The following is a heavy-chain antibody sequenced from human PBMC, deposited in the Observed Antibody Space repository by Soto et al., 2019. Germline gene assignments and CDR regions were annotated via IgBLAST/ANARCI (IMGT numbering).Heavy chain of an antibody. CDR1: GFTFSSYA. Sequence: GGSLRLSCAVSGFTFSSYAMHWVRQAPGKGLEWVAVVSYDGSDKYYADSVKGRFTISRDNSKNTLNLRMNSLRTEDTAVYYCARSTAAGPLPSHYGLDVWGQGTTVTVSS. J-gene: IGHJ6*02. D-gene: IGHD6-6*01. CDR3: ARSTAAGPLPSHYGLDV. CDR2: VSYDGSDK. V-gene: IGHV3-30-3*01.